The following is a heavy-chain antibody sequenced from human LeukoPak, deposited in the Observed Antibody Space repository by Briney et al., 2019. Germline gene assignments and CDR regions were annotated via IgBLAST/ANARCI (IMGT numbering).Heavy chain of an antibody. J-gene: IGHJ5*02. D-gene: IGHD6-13*01. CDR1: GGSISSYY. Sequence: SETLSLTCAVSGGSISSYYWSWIRQPPGKGLEWIGYIYYSGSTNYNPSLKSRVTISVDTSKNQFSLKLSSVTAADTAVYYCARHYSSSWYWFDPWGQGTLVTVSS. V-gene: IGHV4-59*08. CDR2: IYYSGST. CDR3: ARHYSSSWYWFDP.